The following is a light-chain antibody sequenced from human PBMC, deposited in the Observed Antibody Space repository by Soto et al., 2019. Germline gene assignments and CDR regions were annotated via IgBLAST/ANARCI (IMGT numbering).Light chain of an antibody. V-gene: IGKV3-15*01. CDR2: DAS. CDR3: QQSNNSPKT. J-gene: IGKJ1*01. CDR1: ESVSST. Sequence: EIVMTQSPATLSLSPGETATLSCRASESVSSTLAWYHQKPGQAPRLLISDASSRAAGLPARFSGSGSGTEFTLTISSLQSEDFAVYFCQQSNNSPKTFGQGTKVEMK.